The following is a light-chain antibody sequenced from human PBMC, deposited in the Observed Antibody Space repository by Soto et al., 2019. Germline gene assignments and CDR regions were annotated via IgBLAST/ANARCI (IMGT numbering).Light chain of an antibody. CDR3: QQYNEWPRT. Sequence: ETVMTQSPATLSVSPGERVTLSCRASQSVRTNLVWYQQNPGQPPRLLIYGASDRVAGVPDRFSGSGSGTDFTLTISCLQSEDCAVYYCQQYNEWPRTFGQGTKLEIK. CDR1: QSVRTN. V-gene: IGKV3-15*01. J-gene: IGKJ2*01. CDR2: GAS.